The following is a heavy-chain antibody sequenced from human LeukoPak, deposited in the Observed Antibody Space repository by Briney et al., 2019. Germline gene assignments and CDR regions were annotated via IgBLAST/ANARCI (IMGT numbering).Heavy chain of an antibody. Sequence: GSLRLSCAASGFTFSSYEMNWVRQAPGKGLEWVSGIIGGGGSTYYADSVKGRFTISGDNSRNTLFLQMNSLRAEDTAVYYCAKEGFILKQRLRPGGYFDYWGQGTLVTVSS. CDR3: AKEGFILKQRLRPGGYFDY. V-gene: IGHV3-23*01. D-gene: IGHD6-25*01. CDR1: GFTFSSYE. CDR2: IIGGGGST. J-gene: IGHJ4*02.